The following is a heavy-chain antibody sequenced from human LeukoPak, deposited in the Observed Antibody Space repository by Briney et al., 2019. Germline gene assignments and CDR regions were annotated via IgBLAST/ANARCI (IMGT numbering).Heavy chain of an antibody. D-gene: IGHD2-2*01. V-gene: IGHV4-30-4*08. J-gene: IGHJ4*02. CDR1: GGSISSSSYY. CDR2: IYYSGST. CDR3: ARGTSIPAALLTFDY. Sequence: ASETLSLTCTVSGGSISSSSYYWSWIRQPPGKGLEWIGYIYYSGSTYYNPSLKSRVTISVDTSKNQFSLKLSSVTAADTAVYYCARGTSIPAALLTFDYWGQGTLVTVSS.